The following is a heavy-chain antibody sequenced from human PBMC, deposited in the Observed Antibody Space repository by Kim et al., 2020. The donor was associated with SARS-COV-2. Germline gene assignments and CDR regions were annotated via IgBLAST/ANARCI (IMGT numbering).Heavy chain of an antibody. J-gene: IGHJ6*02. V-gene: IGHV3-73*01. Sequence: ASVKGRFTISRDDSKNTAYLQMNSLKTEDTAVYYCKFFPPSSGSYYGMDVWGQGTTVTVSS. D-gene: IGHD6-6*01. CDR3: KFFPPSSGSYYGMDV.